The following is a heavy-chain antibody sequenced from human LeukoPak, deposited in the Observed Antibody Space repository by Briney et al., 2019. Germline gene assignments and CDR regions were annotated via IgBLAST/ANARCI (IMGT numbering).Heavy chain of an antibody. Sequence: PGGSLRLSCAASGFTFSDYYMSWIRQAPGKGLEWVGRIASKTDGGTTDYAAPVKGRFTISRDDSKNTLFLQMNSLKTEDTVVYYCTTGIRGDCGQGTLVTVSS. CDR2: IASKTDGGTT. CDR3: TTGIRGD. V-gene: IGHV3-15*04. CDR1: GFTFSDYY. J-gene: IGHJ4*02.